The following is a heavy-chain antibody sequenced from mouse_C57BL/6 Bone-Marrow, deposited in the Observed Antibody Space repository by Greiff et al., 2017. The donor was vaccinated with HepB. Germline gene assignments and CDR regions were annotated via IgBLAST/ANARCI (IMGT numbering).Heavy chain of an antibody. D-gene: IGHD1-1*01. Sequence: VKLQQPGAELVKPGASVKMSCKASGYTFTSYWITWVKQRPGQGLEWIGDIYPGSGSTNYNEKFKSKATLTVDTSSSTAYMQLSSLTSEDSAVYYCARSITVVPYYFDYWGQGTTLTVSS. CDR3: ARSITVVPYYFDY. CDR2: IYPGSGST. CDR1: GYTFTSYW. V-gene: IGHV1-55*01. J-gene: IGHJ2*01.